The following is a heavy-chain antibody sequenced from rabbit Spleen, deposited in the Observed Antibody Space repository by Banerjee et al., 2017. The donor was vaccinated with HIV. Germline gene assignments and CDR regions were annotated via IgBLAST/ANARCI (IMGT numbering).Heavy chain of an antibody. CDR3: ARGYTDYATSRLDL. Sequence: QEQLEESGGDLVKPEGSLTLTCTASGFSFSSTHWIFWVRQAPGKGLEWIGCINSGSSGTTFSASWAKGRFTISRSSSTTVTLQMTSLTAADTATYFCARGYTDYATSRLDLWGPGTLVTVS. D-gene: IGHD6-1*01. J-gene: IGHJ3*01. CDR1: GFSFSSTHW. V-gene: IGHV1S45*01. CDR2: INSGSSGTT.